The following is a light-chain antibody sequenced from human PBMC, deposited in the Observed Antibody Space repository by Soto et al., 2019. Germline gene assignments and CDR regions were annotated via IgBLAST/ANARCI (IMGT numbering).Light chain of an antibody. V-gene: IGLV1-44*01. CDR3: AARDDSLNGLV. CDR1: SSNIGSNT. J-gene: IGLJ3*02. Sequence: QAVVTQPPSASGTPGQRVIISCSGSSSNIGSNTVNWYQQRPGTAPRLLIFSNERRPSGVPDRVSGSKSGTSASLAISGLQSDDEADYYCAARDDSLNGLVFGGGTKVTVL. CDR2: SNE.